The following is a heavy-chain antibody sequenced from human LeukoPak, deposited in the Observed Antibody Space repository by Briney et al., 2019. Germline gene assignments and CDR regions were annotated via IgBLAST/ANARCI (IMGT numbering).Heavy chain of an antibody. CDR2: ISPSDGNT. J-gene: IGHJ5*02. Sequence: GGSLRLSCAASGFTFSKYAMSWVRQAPGKGLEWVSAISPSDGNTFYADSVKGRFTISRDNSKNTLYLQMNNLRAEDTAVYYCARDLSDIPLPWGQGTLVTVSS. CDR3: ARDLSDIPLP. CDR1: GFTFSKYA. D-gene: IGHD3-9*01. V-gene: IGHV3-23*01.